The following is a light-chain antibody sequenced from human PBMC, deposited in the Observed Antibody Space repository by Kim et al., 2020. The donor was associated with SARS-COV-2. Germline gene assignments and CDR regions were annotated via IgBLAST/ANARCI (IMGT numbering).Light chain of an antibody. CDR3: QHTISFPPT. V-gene: IGKV1-12*01. CDR2: VAS. CDR1: QGIRSW. Sequence: ASVGDRVTLTCRARQGIRSWFASYQQRTGDTPKRLIYVASSLQRGVPSRVSGGGSVADFSLTISRLQPVDIATYNCQHTISFPPTFGQGTKM. J-gene: IGKJ1*01.